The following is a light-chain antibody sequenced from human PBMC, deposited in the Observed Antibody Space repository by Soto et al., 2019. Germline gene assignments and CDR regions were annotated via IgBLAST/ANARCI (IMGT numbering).Light chain of an antibody. CDR3: QRYENLPT. CDR1: QNINNY. Sequence: DIQMTQSPSSLSAAVGDRVAITCQASQNINNYLNWYQQKPGRAPKLLIYDASNLEAGVPSRFRGSGSGTDFTFTISRLQPEDIATYYCQRYENLPTFGQGTRLEIK. J-gene: IGKJ5*01. CDR2: DAS. V-gene: IGKV1-33*01.